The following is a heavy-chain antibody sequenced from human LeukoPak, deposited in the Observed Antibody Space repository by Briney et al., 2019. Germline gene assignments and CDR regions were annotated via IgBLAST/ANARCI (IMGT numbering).Heavy chain of an antibody. CDR3: ARTEGTYYYDSSGYYGYFDY. Sequence: GASVKVSCKASGYTFTSYGISWVRQAPGQGLEWMGWISAYNGNTNYAQKLQGRVTMTTDTSTSTAYMELSSLRSEDTAVYYCARTEGTYYYDSSGYYGYFDYWGQGTLVTVSS. D-gene: IGHD3-22*01. V-gene: IGHV1-18*01. CDR2: ISAYNGNT. CDR1: GYTFTSYG. J-gene: IGHJ4*02.